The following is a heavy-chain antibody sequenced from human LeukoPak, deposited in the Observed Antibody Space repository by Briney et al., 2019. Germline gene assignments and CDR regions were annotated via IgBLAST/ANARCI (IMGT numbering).Heavy chain of an antibody. CDR1: GYSFTSYW. Sequence: PGESLKISCKGSGYSFTSYWIGWVRQVPGKGLEWMGIIYPGDSDTRYNPSFQGQVTISADKSISTAYLQWSSLKASDTAIYYCARHSTSSGDAFDIWGQGTMVTVSS. J-gene: IGHJ3*02. V-gene: IGHV5-51*01. CDR3: ARHSTSSGDAFDI. D-gene: IGHD6-6*01. CDR2: IYPGDSDT.